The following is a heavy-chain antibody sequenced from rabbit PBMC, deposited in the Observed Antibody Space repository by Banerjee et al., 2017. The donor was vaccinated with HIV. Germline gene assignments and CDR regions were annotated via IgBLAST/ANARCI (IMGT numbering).Heavy chain of an antibody. Sequence: QEQLEESGGGLVKPEGSLTLTCKASGFSFSNGYVICWVRQAPGKGPEWIACIDVGKSGSTYYANWAKGRFTISKTSSTTVTLQMTSLTAADTATYLCARDLAGVIGWNFNLWGQGTLVTVS. D-gene: IGHD4-1*01. CDR2: IDVGKSGST. J-gene: IGHJ4*01. CDR3: ARDLAGVIGWNFNL. V-gene: IGHV1S45*01. CDR1: GFSFSNGYV.